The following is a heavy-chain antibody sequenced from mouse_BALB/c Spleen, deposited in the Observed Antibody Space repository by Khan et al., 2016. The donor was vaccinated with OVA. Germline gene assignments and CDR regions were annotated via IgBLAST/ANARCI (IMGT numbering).Heavy chain of an antibody. J-gene: IGHJ4*01. Sequence: EVQLQESGPGLVKPSQSLSLTCTATGYSITSDYAWNWIRQFPGNKLEWMGYISSTGSTSYNPSLKSRISITRDISKNQFFLQLKSVTTEDKATYYCARSLYYSYGYALDCWGRGTSVTVSS. D-gene: IGHD2-12*01. CDR1: GYSITSDYA. V-gene: IGHV3-2*02. CDR2: ISSTGST. CDR3: ARSLYYSYGYALDC.